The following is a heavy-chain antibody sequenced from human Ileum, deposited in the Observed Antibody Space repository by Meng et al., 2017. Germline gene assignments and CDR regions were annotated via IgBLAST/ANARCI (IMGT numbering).Heavy chain of an antibody. CDR3: AKDGTSGSYLGLYY. CDR2: TYYRSKWYN. D-gene: IGHD1-26*01. CDR1: GDSVSSNSAA. Sequence: QVQLQQPGPGLVKPSQTLPPTVANSGDSVSSNSAAWNWIRQSPSRGLEWLGRTYYRSKWYNDYAVSVKSRITINPDTSKNQFSLQLNSVTPEDTAVYYCAKDGTSGSYLGLYYWGQGTLVTVSS. V-gene: IGHV6-1*01. J-gene: IGHJ4*02.